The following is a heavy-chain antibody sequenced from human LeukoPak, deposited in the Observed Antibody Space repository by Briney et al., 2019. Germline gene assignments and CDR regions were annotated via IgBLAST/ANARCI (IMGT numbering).Heavy chain of an antibody. CDR1: GWSFSGYY. CDR2: INHSGSA. V-gene: IGHV4-34*01. D-gene: IGHD2-2*01. Sequence: SSETLSLTCAVYGWSFSGYYWSWIRQSPGKGLEWIGEINHSGSANYNPSLKSRVTISVDTSKNQFSLKLSSVTAADTALYYCARGDIVVVPAANGIYYYMDVWGKGTTVTVSS. CDR3: ARGDIVVVPAANGIYYYMDV. J-gene: IGHJ6*03.